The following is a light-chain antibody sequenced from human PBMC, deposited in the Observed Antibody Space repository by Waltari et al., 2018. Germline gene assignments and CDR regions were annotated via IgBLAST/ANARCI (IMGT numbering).Light chain of an antibody. CDR1: SSNLGSNA. V-gene: IGLV1-36*01. CDR3: SAWDDSLNGLV. Sequence: QSVLTQPPSVSEAPRQRVTISCSGRSSNLGSNALNWYKQFPGKAPKLLIYFDDRXXXXXXXXXXXXXSGTSASLXISGLQSEDEAEYYCSAWDDSLNGLVFGGGTKLTVL. CDR2: FDD. J-gene: IGLJ2*01.